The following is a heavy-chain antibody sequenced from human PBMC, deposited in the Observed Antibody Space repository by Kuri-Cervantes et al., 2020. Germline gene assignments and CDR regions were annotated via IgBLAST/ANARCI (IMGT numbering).Heavy chain of an antibody. J-gene: IGHJ4*02. CDR1: GFTFSSYG. V-gene: IGHV3-21*01. CDR3: AREAGDTAFDY. D-gene: IGHD7-27*01. CDR2: ISSSSSYI. Sequence: GESLKISCAASGFTFSSYGMHWVRQAPGKGLEWVSSISSSSSYIYYADSVKGRFTISRDNAKNSLYLQMNSLRAEDTAVYYCAREAGDTAFDYWGQGTLVTVSS.